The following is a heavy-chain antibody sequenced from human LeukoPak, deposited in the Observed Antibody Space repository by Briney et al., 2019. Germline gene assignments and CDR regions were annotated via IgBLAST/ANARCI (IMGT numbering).Heavy chain of an antibody. Sequence: PGGSLRLSCAASGFTFDDYAMHWVRQAPGKGLEWVSLITGDGGSTYYADSVKGRFTISRDNSKNSLYLQMNSLKTEDTALYYCGKGIDCSGGRCYLVDYWGQGTLVTVSS. V-gene: IGHV3-43*02. J-gene: IGHJ4*02. D-gene: IGHD2-15*01. CDR3: GKGIDCSGGRCYLVDY. CDR1: GFTFDDYA. CDR2: ITGDGGST.